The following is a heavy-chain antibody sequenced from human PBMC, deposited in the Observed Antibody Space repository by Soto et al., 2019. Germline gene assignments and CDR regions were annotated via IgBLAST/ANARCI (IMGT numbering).Heavy chain of an antibody. D-gene: IGHD2-8*01. CDR3: ARAPDIVLIRAYYYYGMDV. Sequence: QVQLVESGGGVVQPGRSLRHSCAASGFTFSSYAMHWVRQAPGKGLEWVAVISYDGSNKYYADSVKGRFTISRDNSKNALYVQMNSLRPEDTAVYYCARAPDIVLIRAYYYYGMDVWGQGITVTVSS. CDR2: ISYDGSNK. J-gene: IGHJ6*02. CDR1: GFTFSSYA. V-gene: IGHV3-30-3*01.